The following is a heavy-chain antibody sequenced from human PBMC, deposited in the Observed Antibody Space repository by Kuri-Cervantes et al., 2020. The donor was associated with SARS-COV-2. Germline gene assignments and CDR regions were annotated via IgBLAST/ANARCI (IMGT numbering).Heavy chain of an antibody. Sequence: LSLTCAASGFNFSRTDMHWVRQAPGKGLEWVAVISYDGKKKKCIGSGKGRFTISRDNSQNTVYLRMTNLRSEDTAMYYCAKDHFGVHDFWSQGTLVTVSS. CDR1: GFNFSRTD. V-gene: IGHV3-30*18. D-gene: IGHD2-21*01. J-gene: IGHJ4*02. CDR3: AKDHFGVHDF. CDR2: ISYDGKKK.